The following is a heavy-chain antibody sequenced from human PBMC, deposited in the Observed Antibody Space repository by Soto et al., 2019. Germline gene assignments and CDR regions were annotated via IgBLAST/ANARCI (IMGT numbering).Heavy chain of an antibody. CDR2: IYYSGST. V-gene: IGHV4-39*01. CDR1: GGSISSSSYY. D-gene: IGHD3-9*01. Sequence: SETLSLTCTVSGGSISSSSYYSGWIRQPPGKGLEWIGSIYYSGSTYYNPSLKSRVTISVDTSKNQSSLKLSSVTAADTAVYYCALGGLVTTFMDVWGKGTTVTVSS. J-gene: IGHJ6*03. CDR3: ALGGLVTTFMDV.